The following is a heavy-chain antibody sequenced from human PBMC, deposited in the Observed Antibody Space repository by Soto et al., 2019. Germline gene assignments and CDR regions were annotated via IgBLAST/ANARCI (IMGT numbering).Heavy chain of an antibody. Sequence: GGSLRLSCAASGFTFSSYWMHWVRQVPGKGLVWVSRINTDGSITSHADSVKGRFTISRDHAKNTLYLQMNSLRADDTAVYYCTRDSGGRDAYWGQGALVTVSS. CDR1: GFTFSSYW. D-gene: IGHD2-15*01. CDR3: TRDSGGRDAY. V-gene: IGHV3-74*01. J-gene: IGHJ4*02. CDR2: INTDGSIT.